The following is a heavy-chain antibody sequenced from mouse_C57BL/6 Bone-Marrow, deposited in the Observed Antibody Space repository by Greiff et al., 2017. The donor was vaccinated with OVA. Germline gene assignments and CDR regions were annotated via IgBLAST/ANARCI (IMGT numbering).Heavy chain of an antibody. CDR2: IYPRSGNT. Sequence: VQLQESGAELARPGASVKLSCKASGYTFTSYGISWVKQRTGQGLEWIGEIYPRSGNTYYNEKFKGKATLTADKSSSTAYMELRSLTSEDSAVYFCARYDGYSWFAYWGQGTLVTVSA. CDR3: ARYDGYSWFAY. V-gene: IGHV1-81*01. D-gene: IGHD2-3*01. J-gene: IGHJ3*01. CDR1: GYTFTSYG.